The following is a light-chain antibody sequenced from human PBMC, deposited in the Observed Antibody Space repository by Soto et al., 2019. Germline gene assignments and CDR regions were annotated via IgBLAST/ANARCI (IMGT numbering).Light chain of an antibody. V-gene: IGLV2-14*01. Sequence: QSVLTQPASVSGSPGQSITSSCTGANSDIGDWNYVSWYQQYPGKAPKVIIYEVNYRPSGVSYRFSGSKSGNTASLTISGLRAEDEADYYCSSFSSGTTLFVCGGGTTVTVL. CDR1: NSDIGDWNY. CDR3: SSFSSGTTLFV. CDR2: EVN. J-gene: IGLJ1*01.